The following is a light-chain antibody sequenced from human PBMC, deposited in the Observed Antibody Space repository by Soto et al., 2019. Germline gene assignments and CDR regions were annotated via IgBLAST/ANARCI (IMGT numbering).Light chain of an antibody. Sequence: EIVLTQSPGTLSVSPGERATLSCRASQSVSSNLAWYQQKLGQAPRLIIYGASTRATGIAARFSGSGSGTEFTLNISSLQSEDFAVYYCQQYNNWPPWTFGQGTKVEIK. V-gene: IGKV3-15*01. J-gene: IGKJ1*01. CDR3: QQYNNWPPWT. CDR2: GAS. CDR1: QSVSSN.